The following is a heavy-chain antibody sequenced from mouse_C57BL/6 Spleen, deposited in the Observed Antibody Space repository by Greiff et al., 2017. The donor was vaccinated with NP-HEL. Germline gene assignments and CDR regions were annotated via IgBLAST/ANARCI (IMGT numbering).Heavy chain of an antibody. CDR3: ARWDYDGYAMDY. CDR2: IYPGSGST. J-gene: IGHJ4*01. CDR1: GYTFTRYW. V-gene: IGHV1-55*01. Sequence: QVQLQQPGAELVKPGASVKMSCKASGYTFTRYWITWVKQRPGQGLEWIGDIYPGSGSTNYNEKFKSKATLTVGTSSSPAYMLLSSLTSEDSAVYYCARWDYDGYAMDYWGQGTSVTVSS. D-gene: IGHD2-4*01.